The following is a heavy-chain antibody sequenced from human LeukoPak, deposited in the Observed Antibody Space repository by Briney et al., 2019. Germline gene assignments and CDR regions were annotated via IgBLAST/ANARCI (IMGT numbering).Heavy chain of an antibody. Sequence: SATLSLTCAVYGGSFSGYYWSWIRHPPGKGLEWIAEINHSGSTNYNPFLKSRVTISVDTSKNQFSLKLSSVTAADTAVYYCARDRDGIVATSLDYWGQGTLVTVSS. D-gene: IGHD5-12*01. CDR3: ARDRDGIVATSLDY. CDR2: INHSGST. V-gene: IGHV4-34*01. J-gene: IGHJ4*02. CDR1: GGSFSGYY.